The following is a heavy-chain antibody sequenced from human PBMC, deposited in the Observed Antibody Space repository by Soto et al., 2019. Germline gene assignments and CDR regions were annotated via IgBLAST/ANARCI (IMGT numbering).Heavy chain of an antibody. CDR1: GYSISSGYY. J-gene: IGHJ4*02. CDR3: ARGFTITMIVVVISYFDY. CDR2: IYHSGST. Sequence: PSETLSLTCAVSGYSISSGYYWGWIRQPPGKGLEWIGSIYHSGSTYYNPSLKSRVTISVDTSKNQFSLKLSSVTAADTAVYYCARGFTITMIVVVISYFDYWGQGTLVTVSS. V-gene: IGHV4-38-2*01. D-gene: IGHD3-22*01.